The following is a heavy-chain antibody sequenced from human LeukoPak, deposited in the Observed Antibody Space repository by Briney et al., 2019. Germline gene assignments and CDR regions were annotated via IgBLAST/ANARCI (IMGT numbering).Heavy chain of an antibody. J-gene: IGHJ4*02. V-gene: IGHV3-13*01. D-gene: IGHD6-13*01. CDR2: TGTAGDT. CDR3: AREGRSSWYGPIDY. Sequence: GGSLRLSCAASGFTFSSYDMHWVRQATGKGLEWVSATGTAGDTYYPGSVKGRFTISRENAKNSLYLQMNSLRAGDTAVYYCAREGRSSWYGPIDYWGQGTLVTVSS. CDR1: GFTFSSYD.